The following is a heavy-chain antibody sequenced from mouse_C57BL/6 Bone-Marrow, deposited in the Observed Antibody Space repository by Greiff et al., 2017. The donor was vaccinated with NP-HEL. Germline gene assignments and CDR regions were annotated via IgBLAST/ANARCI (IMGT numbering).Heavy chain of an antibody. CDR2: IDPENGDT. Sequence: VQLQQSGAELVRPGASVKLSCTASGFNIKDDYMHWVKQRPEQGLEWIGWIDPENGDTEYASKFQGKATITADTSSNTAYLQLSSLTSEDTAVDYCTTDYDGYYRYFDVWGTGTTVTVSS. J-gene: IGHJ1*03. CDR3: TTDYDGYYRYFDV. V-gene: IGHV14-4*01. D-gene: IGHD2-3*01. CDR1: GFNIKDDY.